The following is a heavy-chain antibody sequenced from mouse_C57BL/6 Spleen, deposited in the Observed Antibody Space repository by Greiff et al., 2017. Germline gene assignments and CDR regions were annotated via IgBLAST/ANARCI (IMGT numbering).Heavy chain of an antibody. CDR2: IDPSDSET. Sequence: QVQLQQPGAELVRPGSSVKLSCKASGYTFTSYWMHWVKQRPIQGLEWIGNIDPSDSETHYNQKFKDKATLTVDKSSSTAYMQLSSLTSEDSAVYYCARERDYGNYFLYAMDYWGQGTSVTVSS. J-gene: IGHJ4*01. CDR1: GYTFTSYW. CDR3: ARERDYGNYFLYAMDY. D-gene: IGHD2-1*01. V-gene: IGHV1-52*01.